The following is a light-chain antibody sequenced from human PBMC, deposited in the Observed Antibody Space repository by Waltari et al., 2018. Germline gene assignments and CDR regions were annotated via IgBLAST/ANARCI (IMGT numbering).Light chain of an antibody. V-gene: IGKV1-39*01. J-gene: IGKJ1*01. Sequence: DIQMTQSPSSLSASVGDRVTITCRASQSVRNFVNWYQQEPGKAPKLLIYATSSLQTGVPSRFSGSGSGTDFTHSISSLQPEDFAIYFCQQGYMTPRTFGQGTKVEIK. CDR2: ATS. CDR1: QSVRNF. CDR3: QQGYMTPRT.